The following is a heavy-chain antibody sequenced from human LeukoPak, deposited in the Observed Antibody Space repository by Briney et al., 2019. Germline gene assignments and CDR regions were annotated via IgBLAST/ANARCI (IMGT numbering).Heavy chain of an antibody. CDR2: IYYSGST. CDR3: ARAPPFGAIFDC. D-gene: IGHD3-3*01. Sequence: SETLSLTCTVSGGSISSYYWSWIRQPPGKGLEWIGYIYYSGSTNYNPSLKSRVTISVDTSKNQFSLKLSSVTAADTAVYYCARAPPFGAIFDCWGQGTLVTVSS. CDR1: GGSISSYY. J-gene: IGHJ4*02. V-gene: IGHV4-59*01.